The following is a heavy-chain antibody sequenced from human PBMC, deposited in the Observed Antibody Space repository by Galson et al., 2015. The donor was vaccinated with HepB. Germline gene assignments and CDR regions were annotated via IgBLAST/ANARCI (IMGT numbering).Heavy chain of an antibody. Sequence: SVKVSCKASGYTFTSYAMHWVRQAPGQRLEWMGWINAGNGNTKYSQKFQGRVTITRDTSASTAYMELSSLRSEDTAVYYYARVRYYIGPLNDYWGQGTLVTVSS. CDR3: ARVRYYIGPLNDY. D-gene: IGHD3-10*01. V-gene: IGHV1-3*01. J-gene: IGHJ4*02. CDR2: INAGNGNT. CDR1: GYTFTSYA.